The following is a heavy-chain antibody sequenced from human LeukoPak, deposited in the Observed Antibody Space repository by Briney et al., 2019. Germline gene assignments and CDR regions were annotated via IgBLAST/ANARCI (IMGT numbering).Heavy chain of an antibody. V-gene: IGHV3-23*01. CDR2: ISGSGGST. Sequence: PGGSLRLSCAASGFTFSSYAMSWVRQAPGKGLEWVSAISGSGGSTYYADSVKGRFTISRDNSKNTLYLQMNSLRAEDTAVYYCANNPIMVYAIHPAFDYWGQGTLVTVSS. J-gene: IGHJ4*02. D-gene: IGHD2-8*01. CDR3: ANNPIMVYAIHPAFDY. CDR1: GFTFSSYA.